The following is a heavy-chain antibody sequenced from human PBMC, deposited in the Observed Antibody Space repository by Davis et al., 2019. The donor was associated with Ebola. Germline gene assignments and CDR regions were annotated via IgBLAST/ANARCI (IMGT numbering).Heavy chain of an antibody. J-gene: IGHJ4*02. CDR1: GYTFTAYF. D-gene: IGHD2-15*01. Sequence: AASVKVSCKASGYTFTAYFMHWVRRAPGQGLEWMGWINPNTGGTNSAQKFQGRVTMTRVTSMTTAYLELNSLRSDDTAVYYCARAVPATQNLDYWGQGTLVTVSS. CDR3: ARAVPATQNLDY. V-gene: IGHV1-2*02. CDR2: INPNTGGT.